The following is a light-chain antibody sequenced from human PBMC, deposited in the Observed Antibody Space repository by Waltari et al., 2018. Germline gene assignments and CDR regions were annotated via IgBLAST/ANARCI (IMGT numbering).Light chain of an antibody. J-gene: IGKJ1*01. V-gene: IGKV4-1*01. CDR1: QSVLYSSNNKNY. CDR3: QKYYNTWG. Sequence: DIVMTQSPDSLAVSLGERATINCKSSQSVLYSSNNKNYLAWYQQKPGQPPKLLIYWASTRESGVPDRFSGSGSETDFTLTISSLQAEDVAVYYCQKYYNTWGFGQGTKVEIK. CDR2: WAS.